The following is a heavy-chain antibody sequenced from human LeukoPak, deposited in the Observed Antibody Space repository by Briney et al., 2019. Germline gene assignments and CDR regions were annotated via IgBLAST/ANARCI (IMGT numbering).Heavy chain of an antibody. D-gene: IGHD5-18*01. Sequence: SETLSLTCAVSGDSISSGGYSWGWIRQPPGKGLEWIGYIYHSGSTYYNPSLKSQVTISVDRSKNQFSLKLSSVTAADTAVYYCARGGYSYGWVYWGQGTLVTVSS. CDR3: ARGGYSYGWVY. CDR1: GDSISSGGYS. J-gene: IGHJ4*02. CDR2: IYHSGST. V-gene: IGHV4-30-2*01.